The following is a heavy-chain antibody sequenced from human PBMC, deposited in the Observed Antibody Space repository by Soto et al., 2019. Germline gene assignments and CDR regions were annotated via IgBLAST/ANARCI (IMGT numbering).Heavy chain of an antibody. CDR3: ARSFETVDPVVVTIRRLHGLDV. J-gene: IGHJ6*02. CDR2: IWFDGTNK. Sequence: PGGSLRLSCEASGFSFSTYGMHWVRQAPGKGLEWVAVIWFDGTNKYYADSMKGRFTISRDNSNNTVYLQMNSLTVEDTAVYYCARSFETVDPVVVTIRRLHGLDVWGQGTTVTVSS. CDR1: GFSFSTYG. D-gene: IGHD5-18*01. V-gene: IGHV3-33*08.